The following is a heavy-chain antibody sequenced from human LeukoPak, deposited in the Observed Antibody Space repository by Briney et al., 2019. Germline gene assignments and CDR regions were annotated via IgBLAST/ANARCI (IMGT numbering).Heavy chain of an antibody. Sequence: PGGSLRLSCAASGFTFSSYAMSWVRQAPGKGLEWVSAISGSGGSTYYADSVKGRFTISRDNSKNTLYLQMNSLRAEDTAVYYCAKELYGDYYYYYYYMDVWGKGTTVTVSS. CDR1: GFTFSSYA. CDR3: AKELYGDYYYYYYYMDV. J-gene: IGHJ6*03. D-gene: IGHD4-17*01. CDR2: ISGSGGST. V-gene: IGHV3-23*01.